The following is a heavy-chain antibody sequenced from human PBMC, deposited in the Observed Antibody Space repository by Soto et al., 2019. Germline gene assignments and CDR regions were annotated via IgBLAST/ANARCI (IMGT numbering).Heavy chain of an antibody. Sequence: ASVKVSCKASRYTFTNFYIHWLRQAPGQGLEWMGIINPSGGSTTYPQKFQGRVTMTRDTSTSTVHMELITLRSEDTAVYYCATAQGGRPWDVFRRGTTV. CDR3: ATAQGGRPWDV. J-gene: IGHJ6*01. V-gene: IGHV1-46*01. CDR2: INPSGGST. CDR1: RYTFTNFY. D-gene: IGHD3-16*01.